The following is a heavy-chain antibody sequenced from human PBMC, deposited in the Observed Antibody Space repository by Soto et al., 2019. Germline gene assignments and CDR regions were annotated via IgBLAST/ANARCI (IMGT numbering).Heavy chain of an antibody. J-gene: IGHJ4*02. CDR1: GASFSSTSYY. CDR2: IRYSWNT. Sequence: QVLHQESGPGLVKPSETLSLTCTVSGASFSSTSYYWGWIRQPPGKGLEWIGNIRYSWNTYYNPSLKSRVTVSLDTSKNQLSLKLTFVTAADTADYYCVREHSDYDLYYFDYWGQGTLVTVSS. V-gene: IGHV4-39*02. D-gene: IGHD4-4*01. CDR3: VREHSDYDLYYFDY.